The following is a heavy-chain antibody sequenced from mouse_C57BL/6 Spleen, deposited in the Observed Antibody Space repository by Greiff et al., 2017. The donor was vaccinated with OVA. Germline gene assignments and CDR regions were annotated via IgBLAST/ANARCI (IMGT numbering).Heavy chain of an antibody. CDR3: ARPYYYGSSYNWFAY. V-gene: IGHV8-12*01. CDR2: IYWDDDK. J-gene: IGHJ3*01. Sequence: QVTLKECGPGILQSSQTLSLTCSFSGFSLSTSGMGVSWIRQPSGKGLEWLAHIYWDDDKRYNPSLKSRLTISKDTSRNQVFLKITSVDTADTATYYCARPYYYGSSYNWFAYWGQGTLVTVSA. CDR1: GFSLSTSGMG. D-gene: IGHD1-1*01.